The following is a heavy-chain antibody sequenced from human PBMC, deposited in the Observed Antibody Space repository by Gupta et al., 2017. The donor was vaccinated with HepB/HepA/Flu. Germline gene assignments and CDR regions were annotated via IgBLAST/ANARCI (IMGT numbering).Heavy chain of an antibody. J-gene: IGHJ1*01. V-gene: IGHV4-34*01. CDR2: INHSGST. D-gene: IGHD2-15*01. Sequence: QVQLQQWGAGLLKPSETLSLTCAVYGGSFSGYYWSWIRQPPGKGLEWIGEINHSGSTNYNPSLKSRVTVSVDTSKNQFSLKLSSVTAADTAVYYCARGGVAAVEYFQHWGQGTLVTVSS. CDR3: ARGGVAAVEYFQH. CDR1: GGSFSGYY.